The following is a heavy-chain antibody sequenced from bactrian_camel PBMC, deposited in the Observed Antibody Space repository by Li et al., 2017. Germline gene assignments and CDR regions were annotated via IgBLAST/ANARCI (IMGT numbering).Heavy chain of an antibody. CDR1: SRTYC. D-gene: IGHD3*01. V-gene: IGHV3S53*01. CDR2: IDSDGDT. J-gene: IGHJ4*01. CDR3: AAGDAFGSWCWTSSGRY. Sequence: VQLVESGGGSVQAGGSLRLSCTDISRTYCMGWFRQAPGKAREGIAVIDSDGDTAYAESMKDRFTISQDNAENTVYLQMNSLKPEDTAMYYCAAGDAFGSWCWTSSGRYWGQGTQVTVS.